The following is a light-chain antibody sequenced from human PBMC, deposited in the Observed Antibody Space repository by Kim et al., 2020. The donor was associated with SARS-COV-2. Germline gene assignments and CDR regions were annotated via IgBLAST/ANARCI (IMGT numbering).Light chain of an antibody. CDR1: QSIASF. J-gene: IGKJ2*01. Sequence: DIQMTQSPSTLSASVGDSVTISCRASQSIASFLAWYQQKPGKAPKLLISKASTLESGVPPRFSGSGSGTDFTLTIRYLQPDDFATYYCQQYSSYSAFGQGTKLEI. CDR2: KAS. CDR3: QQYSSYSA. V-gene: IGKV1-5*03.